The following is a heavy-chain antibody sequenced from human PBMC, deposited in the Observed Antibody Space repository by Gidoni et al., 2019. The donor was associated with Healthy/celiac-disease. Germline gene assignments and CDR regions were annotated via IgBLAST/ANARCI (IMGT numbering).Heavy chain of an antibody. CDR3: ARAAGGSPVDY. Sequence: QGQLGQSGAEVKKHGAAVKVACKASGYTFAGYYMPWLRQAPGQGLEWRGWINPNSGCTNYAQKFQGRVTMTRGTSTSTVYMELSRLRSDDTAVYYCARAAGGSPVDYWGQGTLVTVSS. J-gene: IGHJ4*02. CDR2: INPNSGCT. CDR1: GYTFAGYY. V-gene: IGHV1-2*02. D-gene: IGHD2-15*01.